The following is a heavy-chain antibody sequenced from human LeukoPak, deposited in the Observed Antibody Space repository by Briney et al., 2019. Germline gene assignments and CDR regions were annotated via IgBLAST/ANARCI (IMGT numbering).Heavy chain of an antibody. CDR1: GFTFSTYA. D-gene: IGHD3-22*01. CDR2: ISASYGST. J-gene: IGHJ3*01. V-gene: IGHV3-23*01. CDR3: AKDYYYDPVDAFDV. Sequence: GGSLRLSCAASGFTFSTYAMSWVRQAPGKGLEWVSCISASYGSTYYADSVKGRFTISRDNSKNTLYLQMNSLRAEDTAVYYCAKDYYYDPVDAFDVWGQGTMVSVSS.